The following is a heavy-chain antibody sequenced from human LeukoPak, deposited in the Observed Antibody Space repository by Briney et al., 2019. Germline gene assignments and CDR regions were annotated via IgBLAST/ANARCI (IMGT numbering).Heavy chain of an antibody. J-gene: IGHJ5*02. Sequence: PGGSLRLSCATSGFTFSNAWMYWVRQAPGKGLEWVGRIRSNSDGGTIDYAAPVKGRFALSRDDSKNTLYLQMNSLQTEDTAVYYCATDFYDTTWGQGTLVTVSS. CDR2: IRSNSDGGTI. CDR3: ATDFYDTT. D-gene: IGHD3-22*01. CDR1: GFTFSNAW. V-gene: IGHV3-15*07.